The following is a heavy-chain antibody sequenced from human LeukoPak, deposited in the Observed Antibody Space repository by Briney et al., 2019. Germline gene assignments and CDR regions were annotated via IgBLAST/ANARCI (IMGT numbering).Heavy chain of an antibody. CDR2: ISGSGGST. CDR1: GFTFSIYA. CDR3: AKTITMIVDPIDY. D-gene: IGHD3-22*01. Sequence: GGSLRLSCAASGFTFSIYAMSWVRQAPGKGLEWVSAISGSGGSTYYADSVKGRFTISRDNSKNTLYLQMNSLRAEDTAVYYCAKTITMIVDPIDYWGQGTLVTVSS. J-gene: IGHJ4*02. V-gene: IGHV3-23*01.